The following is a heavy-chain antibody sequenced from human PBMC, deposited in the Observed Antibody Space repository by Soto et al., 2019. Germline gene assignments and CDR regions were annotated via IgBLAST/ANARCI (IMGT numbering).Heavy chain of an antibody. CDR2: IYYSGST. J-gene: IGHJ4*02. CDR3: VRRYGGTLDY. D-gene: IGHD4-17*01. Sequence: SETLSLTCTVSGVSISSYCWSWIRQHPGKGLEWIGYIYYSGSTNYNPSLKSRVTISVDTSKNQFSLKLSSVTAADTAVYYCVRRYGGTLDYWGQGTLVT. CDR1: GVSISSYC. V-gene: IGHV4-59*08.